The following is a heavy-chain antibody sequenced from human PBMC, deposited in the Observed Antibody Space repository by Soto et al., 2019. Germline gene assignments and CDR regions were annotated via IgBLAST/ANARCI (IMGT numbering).Heavy chain of an antibody. Sequence: QVQLQESGPGLVKPSETLSLTCTVSGGSVSSGSYYWSWIRQPPGKGLEWIGYIYYSGSTNYNPSLKSRVTISVDTSKNQFSLKLSSVTAADTAVYYCARGSLYSSSFDYWGQGTLVTVSS. CDR2: IYYSGST. V-gene: IGHV4-61*01. D-gene: IGHD6-13*01. CDR3: ARGSLYSSSFDY. J-gene: IGHJ4*02. CDR1: GGSVSSGSYY.